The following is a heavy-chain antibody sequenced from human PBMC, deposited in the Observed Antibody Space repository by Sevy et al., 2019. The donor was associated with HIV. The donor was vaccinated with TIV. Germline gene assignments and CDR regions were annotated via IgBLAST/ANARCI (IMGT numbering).Heavy chain of an antibody. J-gene: IGHJ4*02. CDR2: TYYRSKWYN. V-gene: IGHV6-1*01. D-gene: IGHD2-15*01. CDR1: GDSVSSNSAA. CDR3: ARDFVNLGYCSGGSCYSNYFDY. Sequence: SQTLSLTCAISGDSVSSNSAAWNWIRQSPSRGLEWLGRTYYRSKWYNDYAVSVKSRITINPDTSRNQFSLELNSATPEDTAVYYCARDFVNLGYCSGGSCYSNYFDYWGQGTLVTVSS.